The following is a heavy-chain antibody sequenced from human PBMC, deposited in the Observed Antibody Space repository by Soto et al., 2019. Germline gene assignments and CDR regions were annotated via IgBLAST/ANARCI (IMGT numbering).Heavy chain of an antibody. D-gene: IGHD3-10*01. CDR3: ARASDMSDFKLPLLWFGELSGYGMDV. CDR2: ISYDGSNK. V-gene: IGHV3-30-3*01. CDR1: GFTFSSYA. J-gene: IGHJ6*02. Sequence: QVQLVESGGGVVQPGRSLRLSCAASGFTFSSYAMHWVRQAPGKGLEWVAVISYDGSNKYYADSVKGRFTISRDNSKNTLYLQMNSLRAEDTAVYYCARASDMSDFKLPLLWFGELSGYGMDVWGQGTTVTVSS.